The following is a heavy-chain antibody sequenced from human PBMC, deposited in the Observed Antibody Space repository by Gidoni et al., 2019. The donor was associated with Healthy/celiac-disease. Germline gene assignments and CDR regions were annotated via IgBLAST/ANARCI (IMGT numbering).Heavy chain of an antibody. D-gene: IGHD3-3*01. J-gene: IGHJ6*02. CDR1: GFTFSSYG. Sequence: QVQLVESGGGVVQPGRSLRLSCAASGFTFSSYGMHWVRQAPGKGLEWVAVISYDGSNKYYADSVKGRFTISRDNSKNTLYLQMNSLRAEDTAVYYCAKALRRGYDFWSGYYTDYYYGMDVWGQGTTVTVSS. CDR3: AKALRRGYDFWSGYYTDYYYGMDV. V-gene: IGHV3-30*18. CDR2: ISYDGSNK.